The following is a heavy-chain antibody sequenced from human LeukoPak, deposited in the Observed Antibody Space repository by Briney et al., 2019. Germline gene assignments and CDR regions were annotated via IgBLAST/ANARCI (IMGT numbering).Heavy chain of an antibody. CDR3: AKVGYSSSWDPGDFDY. V-gene: IGHV3-23*01. CDR2: ISGSGST. Sequence: GGSLRLSCAASGFTFSSYGMSWVRQAPGKGLEWVSAISGSGSTYYADSVKGRFTISRDNSKNTLYLQMNSLRAEDTAVYYCAKVGYSSSWDPGDFDYWGQGTLVTVSS. CDR1: GFTFSSYG. J-gene: IGHJ4*02. D-gene: IGHD6-13*01.